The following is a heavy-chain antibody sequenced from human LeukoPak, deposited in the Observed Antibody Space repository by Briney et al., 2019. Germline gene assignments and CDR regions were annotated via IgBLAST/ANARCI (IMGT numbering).Heavy chain of an antibody. J-gene: IGHJ3*02. Sequence: GGSLRLSCAASGLTFSNYAMNWVRQAPGKGLEWVSVLSGSGDSAYYADSVKGRFTISRDNSKNTLYLQMNSLRAEDTAVYCCAKDLWGASYVGGDAFDIWGQGTMVTVSS. D-gene: IGHD1-26*01. CDR3: AKDLWGASYVGGDAFDI. CDR1: GLTFSNYA. V-gene: IGHV3-23*01. CDR2: LSGSGDSA.